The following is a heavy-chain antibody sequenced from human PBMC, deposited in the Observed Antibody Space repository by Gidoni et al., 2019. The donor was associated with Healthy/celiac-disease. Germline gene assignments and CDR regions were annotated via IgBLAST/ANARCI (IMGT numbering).Heavy chain of an antibody. J-gene: IGHJ3*02. CDR2: ISYDGSNK. CDR1: GFTFRSYA. CDR3: ARDRLPPISYDAFDI. D-gene: IGHD1-26*01. Sequence: QVQLVESGGGVVQPGRSLRLSCAASGFTFRSYAMHWVRQAPGKGLECVAVISYDGSNKYYADSVKGRFTISRDNSKNTLYLQMNSLRDEDTAVYYCARDRLPPISYDAFDIWGQGTMVTVSS. V-gene: IGHV3-30-3*01.